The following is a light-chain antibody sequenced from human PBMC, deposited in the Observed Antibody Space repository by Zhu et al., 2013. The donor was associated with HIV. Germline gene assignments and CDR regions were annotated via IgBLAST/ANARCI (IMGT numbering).Light chain of an antibody. V-gene: IGLV2-14*03. CDR3: SSYAGSSSFGVL. CDR2: DVN. Sequence: QSALTQPASVSGSLGQSITISCTGSISDIGTYNYVSWYQQHPGKAPKVLIYDVNIRPSGLSNRFSGSKSGNTAFLTISGLQAEDAADYYCSSYAGSSSFGVLFGGGTKLTVL. CDR1: ISDIGTYNY. J-gene: IGLJ3*02.